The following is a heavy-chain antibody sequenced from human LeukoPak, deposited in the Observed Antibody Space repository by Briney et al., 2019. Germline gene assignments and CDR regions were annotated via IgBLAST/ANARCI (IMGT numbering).Heavy chain of an antibody. CDR3: ARLVAGVRGVIIGWFDP. Sequence: GESLKISCKGSGYSFTSYWIGWVRQMPGKGLEWMGIIYPGDSDTRYSPSFQGQVTISADKSISTAYLQWGSLKASDTAMYYCARLVAGVRGVIIGWFDPWGQGTLVTVSS. CDR1: GYSFTSYW. V-gene: IGHV5-51*01. CDR2: IYPGDSDT. D-gene: IGHD3-10*01. J-gene: IGHJ5*02.